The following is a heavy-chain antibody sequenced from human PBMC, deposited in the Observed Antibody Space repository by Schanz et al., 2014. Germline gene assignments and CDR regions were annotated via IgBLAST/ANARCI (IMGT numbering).Heavy chain of an antibody. D-gene: IGHD7-27*01. Sequence: VQVLESGGGLVKPGGSLRLSCAASGFIFNDYYMNWIRQAPGKGLEWLSYISRDGTTSYYADSVKGRFTISRDNAKNSLYLEMTSLRGEDTAVYYCARENLNWEAFDIWGQGTVVTVSS. J-gene: IGHJ3*02. CDR2: ISRDGTTS. V-gene: IGHV3-11*01. CDR3: ARENLNWEAFDI. CDR1: GFIFNDYY.